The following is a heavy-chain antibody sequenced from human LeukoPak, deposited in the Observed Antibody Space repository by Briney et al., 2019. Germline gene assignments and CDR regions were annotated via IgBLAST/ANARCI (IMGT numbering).Heavy chain of an antibody. V-gene: IGHV3-13*01. D-gene: IGHD6-6*01. CDR1: GFTFSSYD. Sequence: GGSLRLSFAASGFTFSSYDMHWVRQVTGKGLEWVSAIGTAGDTYYPGSVKGRFTISRENAKNSLYLQMNSLRAGDTAVYYCARADSPAYSSSSLGDGMDVWGQGTTVTVSS. CDR3: ARADSPAYSSSSLGDGMDV. CDR2: IGTAGDT. J-gene: IGHJ6*02.